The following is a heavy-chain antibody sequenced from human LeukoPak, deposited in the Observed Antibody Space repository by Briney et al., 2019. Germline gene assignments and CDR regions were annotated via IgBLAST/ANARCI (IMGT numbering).Heavy chain of an antibody. J-gene: IGHJ4*02. V-gene: IGHV4-39*07. CDR2: IYYSGST. Sequence: PSETLSLTCTVSGGSISSSSYSWGWIRQPPGKGLEWIGSIYYSGSTYYNPSLKSRVTISVDTSKNQFSLKLSSWTGRETAVDYLGKLKGFGGNPRGGYFDYWGQGTLVTVSS. CDR1: GGSISSSSYS. D-gene: IGHD3-16*01. CDR3: GKLKGFGGNPRGGYFDY.